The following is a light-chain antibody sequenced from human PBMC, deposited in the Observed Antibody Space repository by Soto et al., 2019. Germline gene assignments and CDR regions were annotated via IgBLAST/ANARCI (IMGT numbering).Light chain of an antibody. J-gene: IGLJ2*01. CDR2: DVS. Sequence: QSALTQPASVSGSPGQSITISCTGTSSDVGGYNYVSWYQQHPGKAPKLMIYDVSNRPSGVSNPFSGSKSGNTASLTISGHQAEDEADYYCSSDTSSSTLVFGGGSQLTVL. CDR3: SSDTSSSTLV. V-gene: IGLV2-14*01. CDR1: SSDVGGYNY.